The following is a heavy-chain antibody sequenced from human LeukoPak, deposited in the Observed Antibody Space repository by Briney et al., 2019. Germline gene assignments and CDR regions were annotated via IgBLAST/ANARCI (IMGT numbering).Heavy chain of an antibody. CDR3: ARAYGGNSQYFQH. V-gene: IGHV4-38-2*02. CDR2: IHHSGST. J-gene: IGHJ1*01. CDR1: GYSISSGYY. Sequence: SETLSLTCTVSGYSISSGYYRGWIRQPPGKGLEWIGSIHHSGSTNYNPSLKSRVTISLDTSKNQFSLKLSSVTAADTAVYYCARAYGGNSQYFQHWGQGTLVTVSS. D-gene: IGHD4-23*01.